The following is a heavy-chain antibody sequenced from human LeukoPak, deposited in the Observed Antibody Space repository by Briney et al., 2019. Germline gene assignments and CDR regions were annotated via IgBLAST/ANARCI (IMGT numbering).Heavy chain of an antibody. CDR3: ARDLSGVTGYTYGRGIDY. V-gene: IGHV3-48*04. CDR2: ISSSGSTI. Sequence: GSLRLSCGASGFTFSSYWMNWVRQAPGKGLEWVSYISSSGSTIYYADSVKGRFTISRDNAKNSLYLQMNSLRAEDTAVYYCARDLSGVTGYTYGRGIDYWGQGTLVTVSS. J-gene: IGHJ4*02. CDR1: GFTFSSYW. D-gene: IGHD5-18*01.